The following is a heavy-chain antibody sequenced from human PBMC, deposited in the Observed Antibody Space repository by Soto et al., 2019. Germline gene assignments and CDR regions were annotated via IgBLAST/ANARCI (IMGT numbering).Heavy chain of an antibody. V-gene: IGHV4-34*01. CDR3: AREPHYYYYYYMDV. CDR1: GGSFSGYY. CDR2: INHSGST. J-gene: IGHJ6*03. Sequence: SETLSLTCAVYGGSFSGYYWSWIRQPPGKGLEWIGEINHSGSTNYNPSLKSRVTITVDTSKNQFSLKLSSVTAADTAVYYCAREPHYYYYYYMDVWGKGTTVTVSS.